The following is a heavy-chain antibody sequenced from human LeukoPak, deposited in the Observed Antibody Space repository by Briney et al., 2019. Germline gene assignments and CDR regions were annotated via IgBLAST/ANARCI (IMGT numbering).Heavy chain of an antibody. CDR1: GFTFSSYG. D-gene: IGHD3-10*01. CDR2: IWYDGSNK. V-gene: IGHV3-33*06. CDR3: AKDLAVMVRSWFDP. J-gene: IGHJ5*02. Sequence: GGSLRLSCAASGFTFSSYGMHWVRQAPGKGLEWVAVIWYDGSNKYYADSVKGRFTISRDNSKNTLYLQMNSLRAEDTAVYYCAKDLAVMVRSWFDPWGQGTLVTVSS.